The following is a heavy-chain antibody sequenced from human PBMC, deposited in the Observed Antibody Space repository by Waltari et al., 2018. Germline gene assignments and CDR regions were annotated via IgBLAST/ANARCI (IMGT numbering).Heavy chain of an antibody. D-gene: IGHD3-22*01. J-gene: IGHJ4*02. CDR3: ASSRWYYYDSSGNPPIAFDY. Sequence: QVQLQESGPGLVKPSETLSLTCTVSGGSISSYYWSWIRQPPGKGLEWIGYIYYSGRTNYNPSLKSRVTISVDTSKNQFSLKLSSVTAADTAVYYCASSRWYYYDSSGNPPIAFDYWGQGTLVTVSS. CDR1: GGSISSYY. V-gene: IGHV4-59*01. CDR2: IYYSGRT.